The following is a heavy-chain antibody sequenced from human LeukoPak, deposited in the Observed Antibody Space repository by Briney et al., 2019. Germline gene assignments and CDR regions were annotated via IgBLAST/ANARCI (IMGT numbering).Heavy chain of an antibody. CDR2: ISPSSHDI. J-gene: IGHJ4*01. CDR1: GFIFSNYW. D-gene: IGHD2-8*01. V-gene: IGHV3-11*01. Sequence: GGSLRLSCATSGFIFSNYWMSWLRQTPGKGLESLAYISPSSHDIYYADSVKGRFTISRDNARTSLYLQMNSLGPDDTALYYCSTDPRLLTYWGHGTLVTVSS. CDR3: STDPRLLTY.